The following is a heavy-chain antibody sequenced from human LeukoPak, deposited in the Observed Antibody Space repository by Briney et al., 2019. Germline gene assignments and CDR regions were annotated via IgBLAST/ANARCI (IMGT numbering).Heavy chain of an antibody. CDR3: AKDYYGSGSYHDAFDI. V-gene: IGHV3-30*02. Sequence: PGGSLRLSCAASGFTFSSYGMHWVRQAPGKRLEWVAFIRYDGSNKYYADSVKGRFTISRDNSKNTLYLQMNSLRAEDTAVYYCAKDYYGSGSYHDAFDIWGQGTMVTVSS. D-gene: IGHD3-10*01. CDR2: IRYDGSNK. J-gene: IGHJ3*02. CDR1: GFTFSSYG.